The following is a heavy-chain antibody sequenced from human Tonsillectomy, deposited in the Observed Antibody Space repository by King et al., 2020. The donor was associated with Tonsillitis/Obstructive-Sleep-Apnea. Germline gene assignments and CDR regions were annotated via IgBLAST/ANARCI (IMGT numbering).Heavy chain of an antibody. CDR2: ISYDGSNK. CDR1: GFTFSSYA. V-gene: IGHV3-30*04. CDR3: ARAGDYVLRHFDY. J-gene: IGHJ4*02. D-gene: IGHD4-17*01. Sequence: QLVQSGGGVVQPGRSLRLSCAASGFTFSSYAMHWVRQAPGKGLEWVAVISYDGSNKYYADSVKGRFTISRDNSKNTLYLQMNSLRAEDPSVYYCARAGDYVLRHFDYWGQGTLVTVSS.